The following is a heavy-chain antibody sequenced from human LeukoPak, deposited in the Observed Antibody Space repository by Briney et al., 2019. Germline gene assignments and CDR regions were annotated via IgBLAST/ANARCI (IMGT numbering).Heavy chain of an antibody. CDR2: ISACSGNT. D-gene: IGHD1-14*01. Sequence: AAVKVSCKASGYTFTIDGISWVRQAPGQGLEWMGWISACSGNTNYAQEVQGRVTMTASTSTSTAYMELRSLRSADTAVYYSARVPPEGRDYFDYWGQGTLVTVSS. CDR1: GYTFTIDG. J-gene: IGHJ4*02. CDR3: ARVPPEGRDYFDY. V-gene: IGHV1-18*01.